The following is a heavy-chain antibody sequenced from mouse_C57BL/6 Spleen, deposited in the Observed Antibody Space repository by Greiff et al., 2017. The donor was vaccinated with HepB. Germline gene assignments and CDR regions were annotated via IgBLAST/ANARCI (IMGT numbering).Heavy chain of an antibody. D-gene: IGHD1-1*01. CDR2: IYPGSGST. CDR3: AKVETVVAPYDFDY. Sequence: QVQLQQPGAELVKPGASVKMSCKASGYTFTSYWITWVKQRPGQGLEWIGDIYPGSGSTNSNEKFKSKATLTVDTSSSTAFLQLSRLTSEDSAVYYCAKVETVVAPYDFDYWGQGTTLTVSS. J-gene: IGHJ2*01. CDR1: GYTFTSYW. V-gene: IGHV1-55*01.